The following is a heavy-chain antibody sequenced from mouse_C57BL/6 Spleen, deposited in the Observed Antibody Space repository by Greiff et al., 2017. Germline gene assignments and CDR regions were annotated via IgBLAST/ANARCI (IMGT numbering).Heavy chain of an antibody. Sequence: EVKVEESGGGLVQPGGSLKLSCAASGIDFSRYWMSWVRRAPGKGLEWIGEINPDSSTINYAPSLKDKFIISRDNAKNTLYLQMSKVRSEDTALXYCASNYGRASFAYWGQGTLVTVSA. J-gene: IGHJ3*01. CDR2: INPDSSTI. CDR1: GIDFSRYW. D-gene: IGHD1-1*01. CDR3: ASNYGRASFAY. V-gene: IGHV4-1*01.